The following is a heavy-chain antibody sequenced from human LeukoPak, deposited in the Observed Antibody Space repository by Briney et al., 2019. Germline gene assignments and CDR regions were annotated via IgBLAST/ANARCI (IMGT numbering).Heavy chain of an antibody. D-gene: IGHD3-22*01. Sequence: ASVKVSCKVSGYTLTELSMHWVRQAPGKGLEWMGGFDPEDGETIYAQKFQGRVTMTEDTSRDTAYMELSSLRSEDTAVYYCATPRTYYYDSSSYYYFDYWGQGTLVTVSS. CDR1: GYTLTELS. CDR3: ATPRTYYYDSSSYYYFDY. V-gene: IGHV1-24*01. J-gene: IGHJ4*02. CDR2: FDPEDGET.